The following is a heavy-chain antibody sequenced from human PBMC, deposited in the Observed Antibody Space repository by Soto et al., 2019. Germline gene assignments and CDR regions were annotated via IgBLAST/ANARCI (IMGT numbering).Heavy chain of an antibody. V-gene: IGHV1-69*13. CDR1: GGTFSSYA. CDR3: ARAVPAAMRYFDYYYGMDV. J-gene: IGHJ6*02. CDR2: IIPIFGTA. D-gene: IGHD2-2*01. Sequence: ASVKVSCKASGGTFSSYAIIWVRQAPGQGLEWMGGIIPIFGTANYAQKFQGRVTITADESTSTAYMELSSLRSEDTAVYYCARAVPAAMRYFDYYYGMDVWGQGTTVTVSS.